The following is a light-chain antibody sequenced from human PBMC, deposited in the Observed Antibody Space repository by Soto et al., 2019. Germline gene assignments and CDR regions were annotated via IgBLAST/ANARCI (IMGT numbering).Light chain of an antibody. V-gene: IGKV3-20*01. Sequence: EIVLTQSPGTLSLSPGERATLSCRASQSVSSSYLAWYQQKPGQAPRLLIYGASSRATGIPDRFSGSGSGTDFTLTISSLEPEDFVVYYCQQYGSSPPITFGPGTKVDIK. J-gene: IGKJ3*01. CDR3: QQYGSSPPIT. CDR2: GAS. CDR1: QSVSSSY.